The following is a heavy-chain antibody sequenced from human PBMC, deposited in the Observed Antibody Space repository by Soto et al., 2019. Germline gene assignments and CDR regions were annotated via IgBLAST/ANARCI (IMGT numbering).Heavy chain of an antibody. D-gene: IGHD2-8*02. V-gene: IGHV4-30-2*01. J-gene: IGHJ4*02. CDR2: INHSGST. CDR3: ARDKITGLFDY. Sequence: SETLSLTCAVSGGSISSGGYSWSWIRQPPGKGLEWIGYINHSGSTYYNPSLKSRVTISVDTSKNQFSLKLSSVTAADTAVYYCARDKITGLFDYWGQGTLVSVSS. CDR1: GGSISSGGYS.